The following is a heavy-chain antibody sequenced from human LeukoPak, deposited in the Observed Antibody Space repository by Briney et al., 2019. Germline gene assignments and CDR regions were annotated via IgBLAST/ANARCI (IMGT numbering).Heavy chain of an antibody. CDR3: AKDRRWLQLSPYYFDY. CDR1: GFTLSSYA. D-gene: IGHD5-24*01. CDR2: ISGSGGST. J-gene: IGHJ4*02. V-gene: IGHV3-23*01. Sequence: GGSLRLSCAASGFTLSSYAMSWVRQAPGKGLEWVSAISGSGGSTYYADSVKGRFTISRDNSKNTLYLQMNSLRAEDAAVYYCAKDRRWLQLSPYYFDYWGQGTLVTVSS.